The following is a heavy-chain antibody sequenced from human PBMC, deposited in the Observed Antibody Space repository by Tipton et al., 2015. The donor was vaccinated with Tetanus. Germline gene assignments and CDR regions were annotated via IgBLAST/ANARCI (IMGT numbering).Heavy chain of an antibody. CDR1: GDSVSTGNFY. Sequence: TLSLTCTVSGDSVSTGNFYWSWIRQPPGKGLEWNAFIHHSGLAFSKPSLKSRVSISIDTSQNQFSLRLTSVTAAGTAVYFCARNVYTVTNDAFDIWGHGTLVNVSS. CDR3: ARNVYTVTNDAFDI. J-gene: IGHJ3*02. D-gene: IGHD4-11*01. CDR2: IHHSGLA. V-gene: IGHV4-30-4*01.